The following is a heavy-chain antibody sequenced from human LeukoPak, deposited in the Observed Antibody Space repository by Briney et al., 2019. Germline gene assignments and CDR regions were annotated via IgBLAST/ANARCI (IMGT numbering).Heavy chain of an antibody. V-gene: IGHV1-69*04. CDR2: IIPILGIA. D-gene: IGHD2-15*01. J-gene: IGHJ1*01. CDR1: GGTFSSYA. CDR3: ARAAIGTYCSGGSCYDRSSEYFQH. Sequence: EASVKVSCKASGGTFSSYAISWVRQAPGQGLEWMGRIIPILGIANYAQKFQGRVTITADKSTSTAYMELSSLRSEDTAVYYCARAAIGTYCSGGSCYDRSSEYFQHWGQGTLVTVSP.